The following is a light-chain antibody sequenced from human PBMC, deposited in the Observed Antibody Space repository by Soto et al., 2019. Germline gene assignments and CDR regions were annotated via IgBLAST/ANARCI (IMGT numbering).Light chain of an antibody. Sequence: QSALTQPASVSGSPGQSITISSAGTRSDIGASNSVSWYQHLPGRSPTLIIYEATNRPSGVSERFSGSKAGDTASLTISGLQADDESEYFCISYKTDDTFVFGGGTKLTVL. CDR1: RSDIGASNS. CDR3: ISYKTDDTFV. J-gene: IGLJ1*01. V-gene: IGLV2-14*01. CDR2: EAT.